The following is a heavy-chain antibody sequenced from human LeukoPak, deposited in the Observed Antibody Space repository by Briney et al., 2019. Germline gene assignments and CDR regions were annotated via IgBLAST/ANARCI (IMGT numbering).Heavy chain of an antibody. V-gene: IGHV1-2*02. J-gene: IGHJ4*02. CDR1: GYTFTGYY. CDR3: ARDSALAQAVMFDY. D-gene: IGHD6-19*01. CDR2: INLNSGGT. Sequence: ASAKVSCKASGYTFTGYYMHWVRQAPGQGLEWMGWINLNSGGTNYAQKFQGRVTMTRDTSISTAYMELSRLRSDDTAVYYCARDSALAQAVMFDYWGQGTLVTVSS.